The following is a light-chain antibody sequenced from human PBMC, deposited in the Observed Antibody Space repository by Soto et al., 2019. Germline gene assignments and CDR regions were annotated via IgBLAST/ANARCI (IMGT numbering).Light chain of an antibody. V-gene: IGKV3-11*01. CDR1: QSVDNF. Sequence: EIVLTQSPATLSLSPGERASLSCRASQSVDNFLAWYQKRPGQAPRLLIYDASKRGTGIPARFSGSGSGTDFTLTISSLEPEDFAVYYCQQRSNWPPLTFGGGTKVEIK. CDR2: DAS. CDR3: QQRSNWPPLT. J-gene: IGKJ4*01.